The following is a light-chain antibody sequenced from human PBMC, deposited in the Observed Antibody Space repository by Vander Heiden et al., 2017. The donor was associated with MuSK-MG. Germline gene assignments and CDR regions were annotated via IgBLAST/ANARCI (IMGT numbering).Light chain of an antibody. CDR1: QSISSY. Sequence: IHMTESPSSLSASVGDRVTITCRASQSISSYLNWYQQKPGKAPKLLIHAASNWQSGVPSRFSGSGSGTDFTLTISSRQPEDLAAYYCQQNDSNLFYTFGQGTKMEIK. CDR3: QQNDSNLFYT. J-gene: IGKJ2*01. CDR2: AAS. V-gene: IGKV1-39*01.